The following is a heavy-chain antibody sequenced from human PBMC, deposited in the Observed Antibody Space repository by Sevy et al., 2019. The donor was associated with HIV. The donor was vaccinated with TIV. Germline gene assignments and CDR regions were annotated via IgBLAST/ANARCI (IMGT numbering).Heavy chain of an antibody. D-gene: IGHD3-3*01. CDR3: AKDVPDQSWYDDFWSGSPCVDY. CDR2: ISYDGSNK. J-gene: IGHJ4*01. V-gene: IGHV3-30*04. Sequence: GGSLRLSCAASGFTFSSYAMHWVRQAPGKGLEWVAVISYDGSNKYYADSVKGRFTISRDNSKNTVYLQMNSLRAEDTALYYCAKDVPDQSWYDDFWSGSPCVDYWGRGTPVTVSS. CDR1: GFTFSSYA.